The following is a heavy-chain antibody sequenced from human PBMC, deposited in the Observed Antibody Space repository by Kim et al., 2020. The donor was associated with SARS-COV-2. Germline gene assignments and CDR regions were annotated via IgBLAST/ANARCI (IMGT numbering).Heavy chain of an antibody. CDR1: GFTFDDYA. CDR3: AKGNFKPYCSSTSCPDYG. D-gene: IGHD2-2*01. V-gene: IGHV3-9*01. J-gene: IGHJ6*01. Sequence: GGSLRLSCAASGFTFDDYAMHWVRQAPGKGLEWVSGISWNSGSIGYADSVKGRFTISRDNAKNSLYLQMNSLRAEDTALYFCAKGNFKPYCSSTSCPDYG. CDR2: ISWNSGSI.